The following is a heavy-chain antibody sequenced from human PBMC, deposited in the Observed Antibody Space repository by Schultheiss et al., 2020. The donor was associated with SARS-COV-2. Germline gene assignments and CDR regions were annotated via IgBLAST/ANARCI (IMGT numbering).Heavy chain of an antibody. CDR1: GFTFSGSA. CDR2: ISSSSSYI. J-gene: IGHJ4*02. Sequence: GGSLRLSCAASGFTFSGSAMHWVRQAPGKGLEWVSSISSSSSYIYYADSVKGRFTISRDNAKNSLYLQMNSLRAEDTAVYYCAPYQPLTTPSDYWGQGTLVTVSS. V-gene: IGHV3-21*01. D-gene: IGHD2-2*01. CDR3: APYQPLTTPSDY.